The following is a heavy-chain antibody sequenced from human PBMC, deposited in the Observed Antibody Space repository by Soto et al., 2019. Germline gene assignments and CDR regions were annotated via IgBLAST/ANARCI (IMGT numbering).Heavy chain of an antibody. CDR3: ARSPRGYCSGGSCYWFDP. J-gene: IGHJ5*02. CDR1: GGTFSSYT. Sequence: QVQLVQSGAEVKKPGSSVKVSCKASGGTFSSYTISWVRQAPGQGLEWMGRIIPILGIANYAQKFQGRVTITADKSTSTSYMELSSLRSEDTALYYCARSPRGYCSGGSCYWFDPWGQGTLVTVSS. V-gene: IGHV1-69*02. D-gene: IGHD2-15*01. CDR2: IIPILGIA.